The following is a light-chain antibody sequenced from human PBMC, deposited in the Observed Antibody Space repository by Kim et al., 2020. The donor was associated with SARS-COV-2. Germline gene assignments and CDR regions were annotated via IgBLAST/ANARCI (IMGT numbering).Light chain of an antibody. CDR1: TGAVTSGHC. V-gene: IGLV7-46*01. CDR3: LLFYLPSRV. Sequence: QAVVTQEPSLTVSPGGTVTLTCGSSTGAVTSGHCSYWFQQKPGQAPRTLIYDTSNKHSWTPARFSHSLLGGKAALTLSGAQPEDVADYYCLLFYLPSRVFGGGAQLTVL. J-gene: IGLJ3*02. CDR2: DTS.